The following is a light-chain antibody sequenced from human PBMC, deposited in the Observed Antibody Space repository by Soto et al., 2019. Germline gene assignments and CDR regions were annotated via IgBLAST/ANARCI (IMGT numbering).Light chain of an antibody. CDR2: DVS. Sequence: DIQMTQSPSTLSASVGDRVTITCRASQTFSDWLAWYQQKPGEAPRLLISDVSHLESGVPSRFSGSGSGRECTLTISSLKHDDFATYYCQQYNTYSPTFGQGTKVDIK. J-gene: IGKJ1*01. V-gene: IGKV1-5*01. CDR1: QTFSDW. CDR3: QQYNTYSPT.